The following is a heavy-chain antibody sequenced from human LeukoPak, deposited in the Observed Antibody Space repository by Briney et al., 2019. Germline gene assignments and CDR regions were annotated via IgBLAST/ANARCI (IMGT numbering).Heavy chain of an antibody. Sequence: SETLSLTCTVSGGSLSSYYCSWIRQPPGKGLEWIGYIYYSGSTNYNPSLKSRVTISVDTSKNQFSLKLSSVTAADMAVYYCARGSRGAAAPRGDYWGQGTLVTVSS. D-gene: IGHD6-13*01. J-gene: IGHJ4*02. V-gene: IGHV4-59*12. CDR1: GGSLSSYY. CDR3: ARGSRGAAAPRGDY. CDR2: IYYSGST.